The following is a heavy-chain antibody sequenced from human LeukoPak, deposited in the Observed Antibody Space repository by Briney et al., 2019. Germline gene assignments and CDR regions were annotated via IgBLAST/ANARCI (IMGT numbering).Heavy chain of an antibody. CDR1: GFTFSSYA. V-gene: IGHV3-23*01. J-gene: IGHJ4*02. CDR3: ARSRMAVAGKDYFDY. D-gene: IGHD6-19*01. CDR2: ISGSGGST. Sequence: GGSLRLSCAASGFTFSSYAMSWVRQAPGKGLEWVSAISGSGGSTYYADSVKGRFTISRDNSKNTLYLQMNSLRAEDTAVYYCARSRMAVAGKDYFDYWGQGTLVTVSS.